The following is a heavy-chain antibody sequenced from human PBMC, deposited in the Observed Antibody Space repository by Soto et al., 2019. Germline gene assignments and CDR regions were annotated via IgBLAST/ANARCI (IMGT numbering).Heavy chain of an antibody. CDR3: ARDSSRYVGY. J-gene: IGHJ4*02. V-gene: IGHV1-2*02. D-gene: IGHD3-22*01. CDR2: INPNSGGT. CDR1: GYTFTGYY. Sequence: ASVKVSCKASGYTFTGYYMHWVRQAPGQGLEWMGWINPNSGGTNYAQKFQGRVTMTRDTSISTAYMELSRLRSDDTAVSHCARDSSRYVGYWGQGSLVTVSS.